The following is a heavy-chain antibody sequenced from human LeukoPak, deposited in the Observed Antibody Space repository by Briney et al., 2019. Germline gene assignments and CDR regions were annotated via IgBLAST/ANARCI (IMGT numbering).Heavy chain of an antibody. J-gene: IGHJ5*02. Sequence: ASVKVSCKASGGTFSSYAISWVRQAPGQGLEWMGGIIPIFGTANYAQKFQGRVTITADESTSTAYMELSSLRSEDTAVYYCARTYCGSTSCYWFDPWGQGTLVTVSS. V-gene: IGHV1-69*13. D-gene: IGHD2-2*01. CDR1: GGTFSSYA. CDR3: ARTYCGSTSCYWFDP. CDR2: IIPIFGTA.